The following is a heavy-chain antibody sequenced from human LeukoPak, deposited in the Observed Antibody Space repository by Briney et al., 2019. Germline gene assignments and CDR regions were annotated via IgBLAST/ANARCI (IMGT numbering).Heavy chain of an antibody. CDR1: GFTFSSYG. Sequence: PGGTLRLSCAASGFTFSSYGMSWVRQAPGKGLEWVSAISDSGGSTFYADSVKGRFTVSRDNSKNTLYLQINRLRAEDTAVYYCAKGGAVSSKSITMIRGTRRYYYYMDVWGKGTTVTISS. V-gene: IGHV3-23*01. D-gene: IGHD3-10*01. CDR3: AKGGAVSSKSITMIRGTRRYYYYMDV. J-gene: IGHJ6*03. CDR2: ISDSGGST.